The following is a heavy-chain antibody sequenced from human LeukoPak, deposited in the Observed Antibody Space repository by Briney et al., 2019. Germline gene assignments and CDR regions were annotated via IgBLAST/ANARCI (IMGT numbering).Heavy chain of an antibody. V-gene: IGHV3-20*04. D-gene: IGHD3-22*01. J-gene: IGHJ3*02. Sequence: PGGSLRLSCAASGFTFDDYGMSWVRQAPGKGLEWVSGINWNGGSTGYADSVKGRFTISRDNAKNSLYLQMNSLRAEDTALYYCAREGVYYDSSGYHDAFDIWGQGTMVTVSS. CDR2: INWNGGST. CDR1: GFTFDDYG. CDR3: AREGVYYDSSGYHDAFDI.